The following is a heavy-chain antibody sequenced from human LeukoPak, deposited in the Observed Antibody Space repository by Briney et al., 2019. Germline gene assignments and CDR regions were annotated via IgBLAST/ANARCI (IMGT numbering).Heavy chain of an antibody. D-gene: IGHD6-19*01. CDR1: GGSISSYY. V-gene: IGHV4-59*01. J-gene: IGHJ4*02. CDR2: VYYSGST. CDR3: ARDDSSGWYGY. Sequence: KSSETLSLTCTVSGGSISSYYWGWIRQPPGEGLEWIGYVYYSGSTKYNPSLKSRVTISVKTSKNQFSLRLSSVTAADTAVYYCARDDSSGWYGYWGQGTLVTVSS.